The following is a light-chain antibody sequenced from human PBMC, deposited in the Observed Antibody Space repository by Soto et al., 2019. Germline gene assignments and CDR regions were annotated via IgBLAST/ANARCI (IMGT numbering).Light chain of an antibody. Sequence: SYELAQSSSVSVAPGKTATITCGGERIGSTSVHWYRQRPGQAPEMVISYDDNRPSGIPERFSGSNSGNMATLTISGVEAGDEADYYCQVRDIVNGHRVFGGGTKLTVL. CDR1: RIGSTS. CDR3: QVRDIVNGHRV. V-gene: IGLV3-21*04. J-gene: IGLJ3*02. CDR2: YDD.